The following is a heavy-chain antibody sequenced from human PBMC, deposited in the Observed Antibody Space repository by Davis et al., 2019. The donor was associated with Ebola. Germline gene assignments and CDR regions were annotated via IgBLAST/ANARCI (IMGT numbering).Heavy chain of an antibody. CDR2: IDPSDSYT. J-gene: IGHJ6*02. V-gene: IGHV5-10-1*01. Sequence: GGSLRLSCKGSGYSFTSYWISWVRQMPGKGLEWMGRIDPSDSYTNYSPSFQGHVTISADKSISTAYLQWSSLKASDTAMYYCARQEDCSGGSCYSPMHYYYGMDVWGQGTTVTVSS. CDR3: ARQEDCSGGSCYSPMHYYYGMDV. CDR1: GYSFTSYW. D-gene: IGHD2-15*01.